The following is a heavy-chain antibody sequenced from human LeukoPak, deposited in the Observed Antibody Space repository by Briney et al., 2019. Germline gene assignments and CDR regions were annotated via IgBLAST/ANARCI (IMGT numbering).Heavy chain of an antibody. V-gene: IGHV3-33*01. CDR3: ARDRGSGRRLDY. CDR2: IWYDGSNK. CDR1: GFTFSSYG. Sequence: GGSLRLSCGASGFTFSSYGMHWVRQAPGKGLEWVAVIWYDGSNKYYADSVKGRFTISRDNSKNTLYLQMNSLRAEDTAVYYCARDRGSGRRLDYWGQGTLVTVAS. J-gene: IGHJ4*02. D-gene: IGHD1-26*01.